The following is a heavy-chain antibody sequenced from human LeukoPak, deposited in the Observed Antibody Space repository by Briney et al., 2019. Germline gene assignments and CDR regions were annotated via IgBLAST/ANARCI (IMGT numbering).Heavy chain of an antibody. Sequence: GGSLRLSCAASGLTFSNAWMSWVRQAPGKGLEWVGRIKSKTDGGTTDYAAPVKGRFTISRDDSKNTLYLQMNSLKTEDTAVYYCTTDLGGADFDYWGQGTLVTVSS. V-gene: IGHV3-15*01. D-gene: IGHD3-16*01. CDR3: TTDLGGADFDY. CDR2: IKSKTDGGTT. J-gene: IGHJ4*02. CDR1: GLTFSNAW.